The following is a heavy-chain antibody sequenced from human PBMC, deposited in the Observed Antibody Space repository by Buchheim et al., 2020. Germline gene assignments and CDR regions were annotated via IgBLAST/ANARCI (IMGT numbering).Heavy chain of an antibody. V-gene: IGHV3-7*01. D-gene: IGHD2-8*01. CDR3: ARGGAIVLMVYDYYGMDV. J-gene: IGHJ6*02. Sequence: EVQLVESGGGLVQPGGSLRLSCAASGFTFSSYWMSWVRQAPGKGLEWVANIKQDGSEKYYVDSVKGRFTISRENAKNSLYLQMNSLRAEDTAVYYCARGGAIVLMVYDYYGMDVWGQGTT. CDR1: GFTFSSYW. CDR2: IKQDGSEK.